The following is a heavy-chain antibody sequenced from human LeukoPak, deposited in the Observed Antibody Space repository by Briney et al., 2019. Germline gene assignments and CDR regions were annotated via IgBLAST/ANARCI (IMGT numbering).Heavy chain of an antibody. CDR2: ISYDGSNK. CDR1: GFTFSSYG. D-gene: IGHD4-17*01. J-gene: IGHJ6*02. CDR3: AKAKLYGDYYYYGMDV. Sequence: PGGSLRLSCAASGFTFSSYGMHWVRQAPGKGLEWVAVISYDGSNKYYADSVKGRFTISRDNSKNTLYLQMNSLRAEDTAVYYCAKAKLYGDYYYYGMDVWGQGTTVTVSS. V-gene: IGHV3-30*18.